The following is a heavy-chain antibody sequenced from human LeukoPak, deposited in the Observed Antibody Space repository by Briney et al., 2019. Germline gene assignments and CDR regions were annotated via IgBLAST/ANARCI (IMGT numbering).Heavy chain of an antibody. J-gene: IGHJ5*02. D-gene: IGHD2-15*01. Sequence: GGSLRLSCAASGFTFSSYEMNWVRQAPGKGLEWVSYISSSGSTIYYADSVKGRFTISRDNAKNSLYLQMNSLRAEDTAVYYCARDPSGSKTIADSIWFDPWGQGTLVTVSS. V-gene: IGHV3-48*03. CDR2: ISSSGSTI. CDR1: GFTFSSYE. CDR3: ARDPSGSKTIADSIWFDP.